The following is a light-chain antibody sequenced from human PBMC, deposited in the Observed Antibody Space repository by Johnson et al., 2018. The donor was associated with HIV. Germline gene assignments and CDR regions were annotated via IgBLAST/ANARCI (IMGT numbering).Light chain of an antibody. CDR3: GTWDSSRSAYI. CDR2: DNN. J-gene: IGLJ1*01. CDR1: SSNIGTNF. Sequence: QSVLTQPPSVSAAPGQKVTISCSGSSSNIGTNFVSWYQQFPGAAPKLLIYDNNKRPSGIPDRFSGSKSGTSATLGVTGLQTGDEGDYYGGTWDSSRSAYIFGNGTKVTVL. V-gene: IGLV1-51*01.